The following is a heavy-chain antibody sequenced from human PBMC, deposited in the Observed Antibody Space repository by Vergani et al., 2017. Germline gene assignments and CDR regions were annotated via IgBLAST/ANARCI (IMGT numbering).Heavy chain of an antibody. CDR1: GGTFSSYA. V-gene: IGHV1-69*01. CDR2: IIPIFGTA. J-gene: IGHJ5*02. Sequence: QVQLVQSGAEVKKPGSSVKVSCKASGGTFSSYAISWVRQAPGQGLEWMGGIIPIFGTANYAQKFQGRVTITADESTSTAYMGLSSLRSEDTAVYYCARGGYCSSTSCYLAYWFDPWGQGTLVTVSS. D-gene: IGHD2-2*01. CDR3: ARGGYCSSTSCYLAYWFDP.